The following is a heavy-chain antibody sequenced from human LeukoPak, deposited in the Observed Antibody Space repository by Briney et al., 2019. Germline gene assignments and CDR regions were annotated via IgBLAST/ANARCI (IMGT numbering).Heavy chain of an antibody. D-gene: IGHD1-26*01. V-gene: IGHV1-2*02. CDR1: GYTFTGYY. CDR3: ARGSSGSPGD. J-gene: IGHJ4*02. CDR2: INPNSGAT. Sequence: GASVNVSFKASGYTFTGYYIHWVRQAPGQGLEWMGWINPNSGATNYAQKFQGRVTMTRDTSISTAYMELSRLRSDDTAVYYCARGSSGSPGDWGQGSLVTVSS.